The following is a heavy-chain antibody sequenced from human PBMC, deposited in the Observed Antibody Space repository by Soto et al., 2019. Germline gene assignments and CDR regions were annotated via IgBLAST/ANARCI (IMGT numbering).Heavy chain of an antibody. D-gene: IGHD6-13*01. J-gene: IGHJ4*02. V-gene: IGHV3-23*01. CDR1: GFTFNTHW. CDR3: AKGHIAAAGTLYY. Sequence: GSLRLSCTASGFTFNTHWMHWVRQAPGKGLVWVSAISGSGGSTYYADSVKGRFTISRDNSKNTLYLQMNSLRAEDTAVYYCAKGHIAAAGTLYYWGQGTLVTVSS. CDR2: ISGSGGST.